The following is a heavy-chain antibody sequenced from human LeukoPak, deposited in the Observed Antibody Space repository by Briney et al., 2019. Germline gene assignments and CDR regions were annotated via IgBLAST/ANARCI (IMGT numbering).Heavy chain of an antibody. CDR1: GGSFSGYY. Sequence: PSETLSLTCAVYGGSFSGYYWSWIRQPPRKGLEWIGEINHSGSTNYNPSLKSRVTISVDTSKNQFSLKLSSVTAADTAVYYCARGGDPLGIEAYYFDYWGQGTLVTVSS. V-gene: IGHV4-34*01. D-gene: IGHD7-27*01. CDR3: ARGGDPLGIEAYYFDY. J-gene: IGHJ4*02. CDR2: INHSGST.